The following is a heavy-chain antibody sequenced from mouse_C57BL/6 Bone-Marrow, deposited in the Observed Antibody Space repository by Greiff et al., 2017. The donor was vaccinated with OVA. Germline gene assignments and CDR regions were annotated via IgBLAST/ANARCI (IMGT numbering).Heavy chain of an antibody. CDR3: ARPIYDGFPYAMDY. CDR1: GFTFSDYY. D-gene: IGHD2-3*01. Sequence: EVQLVESGGGLVQPGGSLKLSCAASGFTFSDYYMYWVRQTPEKRLEWVAYISNGGGSTYYPDTVKGRFTISRDNAKNTLYLQMSRLKSEDTAMYYCARPIYDGFPYAMDYWGQGTSVTVSS. CDR2: ISNGGGST. V-gene: IGHV5-12*01. J-gene: IGHJ4*01.